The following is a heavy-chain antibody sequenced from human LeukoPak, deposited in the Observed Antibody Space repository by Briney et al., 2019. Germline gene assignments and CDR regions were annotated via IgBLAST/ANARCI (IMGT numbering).Heavy chain of an antibody. CDR1: GGSISSYY. CDR3: VRVDNGGNYFDY. V-gene: IGHV4-38-2*02. CDR2: IYHSGST. D-gene: IGHD4-23*01. Sequence: SETLSLTCTVSGGSISSYYWSWIRQPPGKGLEWIGSIYHSGSTYYNPSLKSRLTISADTSKNQFSLRLSSVTAADTAVYYCVRVDNGGNYFDYWGQGTLVTVSS. J-gene: IGHJ4*02.